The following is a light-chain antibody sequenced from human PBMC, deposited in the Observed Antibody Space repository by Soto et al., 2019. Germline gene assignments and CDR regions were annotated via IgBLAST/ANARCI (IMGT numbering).Light chain of an antibody. V-gene: IGLV2-14*01. CDR3: TSYTSSSTRV. CDR2: EVT. CDR1: SSDVGGYDY. Sequence: QSVLTQPASVSGSPGQSITISCTGTSSDVGGYDYVSWYQQHPGTAPRLIIFEVTNRPSGVSNRFSGSKSGNTASLTISGLQAEDEADYYCTSYTSSSTRVFGTGTKVTVL. J-gene: IGLJ1*01.